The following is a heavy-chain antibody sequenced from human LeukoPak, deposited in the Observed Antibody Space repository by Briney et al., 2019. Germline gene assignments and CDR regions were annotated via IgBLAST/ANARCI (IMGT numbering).Heavy chain of an antibody. CDR2: INPSGGRT. J-gene: IGHJ4*02. CDR1: GYTFTSYY. D-gene: IGHD2-15*01. Sequence: ASVKVSCKASGYTFTSYYMHWVRQAPGQGLEWMGIINPSGGRTSYAQKFQGRVTMTRDTSTSTVYMELSSLRSDDTAVYYCARQTGYCSGGSCNAVRKSSRYYDYWGQGTLVTVSS. V-gene: IGHV1-46*01. CDR3: ARQTGYCSGGSCNAVRKSSRYYDY.